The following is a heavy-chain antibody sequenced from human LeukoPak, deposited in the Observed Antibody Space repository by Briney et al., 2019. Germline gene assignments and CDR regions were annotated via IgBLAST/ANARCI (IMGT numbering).Heavy chain of an antibody. CDR2: IYTSGST. CDR1: GGSMSSYY. CDR3: ARQRGTSCFDY. J-gene: IGHJ4*02. Sequence: SETLSLTCTVSGGSMSSYYWSGIRQPPGKGLEWIGYIYTSGSTNYNPSLKSRVTISVDTSKNQFSLKLSSVTAADTAVYYCARQRGTSCFDYWGQGTLVTVSS. V-gene: IGHV4-4*09. D-gene: IGHD2-2*01.